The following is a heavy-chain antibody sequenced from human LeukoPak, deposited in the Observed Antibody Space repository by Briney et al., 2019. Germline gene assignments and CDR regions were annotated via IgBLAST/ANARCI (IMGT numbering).Heavy chain of an antibody. CDR2: INHSGST. J-gene: IGHJ4*02. D-gene: IGHD2-2*02. CDR1: GGSLSGYY. Sequence: SETLSLTCAVYGGSLSGYYWSWIRQPSGKGLEWIGEINHSGSTNYNPSLKSRVTISVDTSKNQFSLKLSSVTAADTAVYYCARVGYCSSTSCYTKLSPSRSGTLDYWGQGTLVTVSS. CDR3: ARVGYCSSTSCYTKLSPSRSGTLDY. V-gene: IGHV4-34*01.